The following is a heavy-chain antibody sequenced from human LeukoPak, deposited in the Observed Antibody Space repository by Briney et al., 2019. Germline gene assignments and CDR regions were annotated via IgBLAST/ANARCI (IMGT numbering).Heavy chain of an antibody. Sequence: ASVKVSCKASGYTFPGYYMHWVRQAPGQGVEWMGWINPNSGGTNYAQKFQGRVTMTRDTSTSTAYMELSRLRSDDTAVYYCARDRGDYGRVFDYWGQGTLVTVSS. CDR1: GYTFPGYY. CDR2: INPNSGGT. J-gene: IGHJ4*02. CDR3: ARDRGDYGRVFDY. D-gene: IGHD4-17*01. V-gene: IGHV1-2*02.